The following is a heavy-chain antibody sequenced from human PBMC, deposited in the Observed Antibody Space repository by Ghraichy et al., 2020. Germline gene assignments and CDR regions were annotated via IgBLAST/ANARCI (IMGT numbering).Heavy chain of an antibody. CDR1: GGSISSYY. V-gene: IGHV4-59*01. Sequence: SETLSLTCTVSGGSISSYYWSWIRQPPGKGLEWIGYIYYSGSTNYNPSLKSRVTISVDTSKNQFSLKLSSVTAADTAVYYCARVFSVVAGPDGVDYYYYGMDVWGQGTTVTVSS. CDR3: ARVFSVVAGPDGVDYYYYGMDV. D-gene: IGHD6-19*01. CDR2: IYYSGST. J-gene: IGHJ6*02.